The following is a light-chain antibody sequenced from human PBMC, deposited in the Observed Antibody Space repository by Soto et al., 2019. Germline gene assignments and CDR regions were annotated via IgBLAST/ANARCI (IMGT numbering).Light chain of an antibody. CDR3: QAWDSNYVV. V-gene: IGLV3-1*01. CDR1: KLGDKY. CDR2: QDS. J-gene: IGLJ2*01. Sequence: SYELTQPPSVSVSPGQTASITCSGDKLGDKYACWYQQKPGQSPVLVIYQDSKRPSGIPERFSGSNSGNTATLTISGTQAMDEADYYCQAWDSNYVVFGGGTKLTVL.